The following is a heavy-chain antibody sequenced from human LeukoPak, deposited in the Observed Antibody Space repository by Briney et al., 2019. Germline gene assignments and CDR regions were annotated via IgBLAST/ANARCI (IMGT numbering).Heavy chain of an antibody. J-gene: IGHJ5*02. D-gene: IGHD2-2*01. Sequence: GESLKISCKVSGYSFTTYWIGWVRQMPGKGLEWMGIIYPGDSDTRYSPSFQGQVTISADKSSSTAYLQWSSLKASDTAMYYCARHGGGYCRSTSCYLFDPWGQGTLVTVSS. CDR2: IYPGDSDT. CDR1: GYSFTTYW. CDR3: ARHGGGYCRSTSCYLFDP. V-gene: IGHV5-51*01.